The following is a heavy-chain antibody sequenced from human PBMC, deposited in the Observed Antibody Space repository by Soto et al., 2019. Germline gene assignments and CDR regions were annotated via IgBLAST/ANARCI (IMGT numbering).Heavy chain of an antibody. CDR2: IYYSGST. CDR3: ARALAGTPVDY. V-gene: IGHV4-59*01. Sequence: PSETLSLTCTVSGGSLSSYYWRLIRQPPGKGLECIWYIYYSGSTNYNPSLKSRVTISVDTSKNQFSLKLSSVTAADTAVYYCARALAGTPVDYWGQGPLVNVSS. J-gene: IGHJ4*02. CDR1: GGSLSSYY. D-gene: IGHD6-13*01.